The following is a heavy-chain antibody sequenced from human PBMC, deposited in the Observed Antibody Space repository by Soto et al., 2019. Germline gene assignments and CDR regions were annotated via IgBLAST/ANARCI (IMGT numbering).Heavy chain of an antibody. CDR3: IRIKWGLDYYNGMDV. CDR1: GYSVSDYF. J-gene: IGHJ6*02. CDR2: INPTCSAN. D-gene: IGHD3-3*02. Sequence: GSVKVSCKASGYSVSDYFIQWVRQAPGQGLEWVAWINPTCSANNDEKKFQGRVSLTWDTSFRTAYMELARLRADDSAVYYCIRIKWGLDYYNGMDVWGQGTTVTVSS. V-gene: IGHV1-2*02.